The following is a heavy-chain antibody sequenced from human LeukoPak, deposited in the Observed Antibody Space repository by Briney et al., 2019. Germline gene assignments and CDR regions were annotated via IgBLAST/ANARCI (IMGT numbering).Heavy chain of an antibody. Sequence: GGSLRLSCAASGFTFSSYAMHWVRQAPGKGLEWVAVISYDGSNKYYADSVKGRFTISRDNSKNTLYLQMNSLRAEDTAVYYCARDKVPMGSSARFDPWGQGTLVTVSS. J-gene: IGHJ5*02. CDR2: ISYDGSNK. D-gene: IGHD6-13*01. CDR1: GFTFSSYA. CDR3: ARDKVPMGSSARFDP. V-gene: IGHV3-30-3*01.